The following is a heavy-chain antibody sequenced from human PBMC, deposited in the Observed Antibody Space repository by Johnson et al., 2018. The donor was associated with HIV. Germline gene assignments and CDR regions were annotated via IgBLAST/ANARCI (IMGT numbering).Heavy chain of an antibody. D-gene: IGHD1-1*01. CDR3: ARGGIIPDAFDI. J-gene: IGHJ3*02. V-gene: IGHV3-30-3*01. Sequence: QMQLVESGGGVVQPGRSLKLSCTVSGFTFNTYAMYWVRQALGRGLEWVAVISYAGDNQYYADSVKGRFTISRDNSKNTLYLQMSSLRAEETAVYYCARGGIIPDAFDIWGQGTMVTVSS. CDR1: GFTFNTYA. CDR2: ISYAGDNQ.